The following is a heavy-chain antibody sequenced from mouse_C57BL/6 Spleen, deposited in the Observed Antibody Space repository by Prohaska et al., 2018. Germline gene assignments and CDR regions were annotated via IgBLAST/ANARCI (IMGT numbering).Heavy chain of an antibody. D-gene: IGHD1-1*01. Sequence: EVKLEESGGGLVQPGGSMKLSCVASGFTFSNYWMNWVRQSPEKGLEWVAQIRLKSDNYATHYAESVKGRFTISRDDSKSSVYLQMNNLRAEDTGIYYCTGRYEEDYYAMDYWGQGTSVTVSS. CDR2: IRLKSDNYAT. CDR3: TGRYEEDYYAMDY. CDR1: GFTFSNYW. J-gene: IGHJ4*01. V-gene: IGHV6-3*01.